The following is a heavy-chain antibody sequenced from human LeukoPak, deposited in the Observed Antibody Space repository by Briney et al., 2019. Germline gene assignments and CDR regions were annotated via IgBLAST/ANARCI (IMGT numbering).Heavy chain of an antibody. D-gene: IGHD5-12*01. CDR3: ARGDSGYDIDSGVADY. V-gene: IGHV4-34*01. CDR1: GESFSGYY. CDR2: IYRSGST. Sequence: SETLSLTCAVSGESFSGYYWSWIRQSPGKGLEWIGEIYRSGSTNYNPSLKSRVTISLDTSKNQFSLKLSSVTAADTAVYYCARGDSGYDIDSGVADYWGQGTLVTVSS. J-gene: IGHJ4*02.